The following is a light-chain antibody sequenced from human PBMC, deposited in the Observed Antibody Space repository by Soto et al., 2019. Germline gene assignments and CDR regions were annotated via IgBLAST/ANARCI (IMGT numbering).Light chain of an antibody. CDR2: GVN. CDR1: NSDVDDYRY. Sequence: QSALTQPRSVSGSPGQSLTISCTGTNSDVDDYRYVSWYQQFPGKAPKLVIYGVNQRPSGVPNRFSASNSDNTASLTISGLQAEDGADYYCCSYVTTPEIFGTGTKLTVL. CDR3: CSYVTTPEI. V-gene: IGLV2-11*01. J-gene: IGLJ1*01.